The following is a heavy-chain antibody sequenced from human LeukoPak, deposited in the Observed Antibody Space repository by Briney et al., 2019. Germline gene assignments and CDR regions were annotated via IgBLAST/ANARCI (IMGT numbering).Heavy chain of an antibody. CDR2: ISGSGGST. CDR3: ASTTDY. V-gene: IGHV3-23*01. D-gene: IGHD1-7*01. Sequence: ASVKVSCKASGGTFSSYAISWVRQAPGKGLEWVSAISGSGGSTYYADSVKGRFTISRDNSKNTLYLQMNSLRAEDTAVYYCASTTDYGGQGTLVTVSS. J-gene: IGHJ4*02. CDR1: GGTFSSYA.